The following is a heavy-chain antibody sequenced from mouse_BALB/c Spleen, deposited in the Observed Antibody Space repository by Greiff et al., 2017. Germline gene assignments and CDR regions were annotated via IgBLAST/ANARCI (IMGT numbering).Heavy chain of an antibody. J-gene: IGHJ1*01. CDR3: ARATVVEDWYFDV. Sequence: QVQLQQSGPELVKPGASVKMSCKASGYTFTSYYIHWVKQRPGQGLEWIGWIYPGDGSTKYNEKFKGKTTLTADKSSSTAYMLLSSLTSEDSAIYFCARATVVEDWYFDVWGAGTTVTVSS. CDR2: IYPGDGST. D-gene: IGHD1-1*01. V-gene: IGHV1S56*01. CDR1: GYTFTSYY.